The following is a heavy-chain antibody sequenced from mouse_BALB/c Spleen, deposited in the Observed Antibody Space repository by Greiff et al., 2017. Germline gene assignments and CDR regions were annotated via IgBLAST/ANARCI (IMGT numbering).Heavy chain of an antibody. CDR1: GYSITSGYY. V-gene: IGHV3-6*02. J-gene: IGHJ2*01. CDR2: ISYDGSN. D-gene: IGHD1-2*01. Sequence: EVHLVESGPGLVKPSQSLSLTCSVTGYSITSGYYWNWIRQFPGNKLEWMGYISYDGSNNYNPSLKNRISITRDTSKNQFFLKLNSVTTEDTATYYCAREGTTALDYWGQGTTLTVSS. CDR3: AREGTTALDY.